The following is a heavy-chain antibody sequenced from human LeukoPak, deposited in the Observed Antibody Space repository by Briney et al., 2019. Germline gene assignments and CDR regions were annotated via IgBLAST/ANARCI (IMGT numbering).Heavy chain of an antibody. CDR2: ISGSVGTT. J-gene: IGHJ6*02. Sequence: PGGSLRLSCAASGFTFSSYAMTWVRQAPGKGLEWVSSISGSVGTTYSAGSLKGRFTISRDNSKSTLFLQMNSLRAEDMAVYYCARDKVGYTYGYVRAHYGMDVWGQGTTVIVSS. CDR1: GFTFSSYA. V-gene: IGHV3-23*01. CDR3: ARDKVGYTYGYVRAHYGMDV. D-gene: IGHD5-18*01.